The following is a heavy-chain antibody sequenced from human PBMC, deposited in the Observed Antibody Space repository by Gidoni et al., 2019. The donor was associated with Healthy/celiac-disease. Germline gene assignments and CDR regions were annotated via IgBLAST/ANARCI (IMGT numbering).Heavy chain of an antibody. CDR3: AREPLPYGDYAYDY. CDR1: GFTFSDYY. CDR2: ISSSSSYT. Sequence: QVQLVESGGGLVKPGGSLRLPCAASGFTFSDYYMSWIRQTPGKGLEWVSYISSSSSYTNYADSVKGRFTISRDNAKNSLYLQMNSLRAEDTAVYYCAREPLPYGDYAYDYWGQGTLVTVSS. D-gene: IGHD4-17*01. V-gene: IGHV3-11*06. J-gene: IGHJ4*02.